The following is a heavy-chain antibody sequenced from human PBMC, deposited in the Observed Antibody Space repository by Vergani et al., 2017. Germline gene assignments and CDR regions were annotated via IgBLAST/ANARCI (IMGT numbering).Heavy chain of an antibody. CDR1: GFTVSSNY. J-gene: IGHJ6*02. D-gene: IGHD6-13*01. V-gene: IGHV3-53*01. CDR2: IYSGGST. Sequence: EVQLVESGGGLIQPGGSLRLSCAASGFTVSSNYMSWVRQAPGKGLEWVSVIYSGGSTYYADSVKGRFTISRDNSKNTLSLQMNSLRAEDTAVYYCARETAALRHYGMDVWGQGTTVTVSS. CDR3: ARETAALRHYGMDV.